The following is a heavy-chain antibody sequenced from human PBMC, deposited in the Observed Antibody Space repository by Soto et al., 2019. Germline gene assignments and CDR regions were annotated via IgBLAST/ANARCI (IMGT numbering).Heavy chain of an antibody. CDR2: MNPNSGNT. CDR3: AISKGVSTYYDFWSGYYEFDI. J-gene: IGHJ3*02. CDR1: GYTFTSYD. D-gene: IGHD3-3*01. V-gene: IGHV1-8*01. Sequence: GASVKVSCKASGYTFTSYDINWVRQATGQGLEWMGWMNPNSGNTGYAQKFQGRVTMTRNTSISTAYMELSSLRSEDTAVYYCAISKGVSTYYDFWSGYYEFDIWGQGTMVTVSS.